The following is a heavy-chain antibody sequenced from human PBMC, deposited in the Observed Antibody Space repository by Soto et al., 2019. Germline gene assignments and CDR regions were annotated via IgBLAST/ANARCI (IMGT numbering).Heavy chain of an antibody. CDR3: ARSEDYYDSSGYGPYYYGMDV. Sequence: GESLKISCKGSGYSFTIYWIGWVRQMPGKGLEWMGIIYPGDSDTRYSPSFQGQVTISADKSISTAYLQWSSLKASDTAMYYCARSEDYYDSSGYGPYYYGMDVWGQGTTVTVSS. D-gene: IGHD3-22*01. J-gene: IGHJ6*02. CDR2: IYPGDSDT. V-gene: IGHV5-51*01. CDR1: GYSFTIYW.